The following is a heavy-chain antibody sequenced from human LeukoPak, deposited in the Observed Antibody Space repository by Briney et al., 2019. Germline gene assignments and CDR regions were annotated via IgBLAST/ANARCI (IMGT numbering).Heavy chain of an antibody. CDR1: VGSISSGSYY. V-gene: IGHV4-39*01. CDR2: IYYTGST. D-gene: IGHD5-12*01. CDR3: AREVGYSGYDRNGY. J-gene: IGHJ4*02. Sequence: NTSETLSLTCTVSVGSISSGSYYWGWIRQPPGKGLELIGNIYYTGSTYYNPSLKSRVTISVDTSKNQLSLKLNSVPAADTAVYYCAREVGYSGYDRNGYWGQGTLVTVSS.